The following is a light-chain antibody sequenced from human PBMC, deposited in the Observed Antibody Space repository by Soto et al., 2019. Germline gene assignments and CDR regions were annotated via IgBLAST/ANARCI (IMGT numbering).Light chain of an antibody. CDR3: QQHGSSPIT. CDR1: QSVSSN. Sequence: EIVMTRSPTILSVSPGERATLSCRASQSVSSNLAWYQQKPGQTPRLLVYGASNRATGIPDRFSGSGSGTDFTLTISRLEPEDFAVYYCQQHGSSPITFGQGTRLEI. CDR2: GAS. V-gene: IGKV3-20*01. J-gene: IGKJ5*01.